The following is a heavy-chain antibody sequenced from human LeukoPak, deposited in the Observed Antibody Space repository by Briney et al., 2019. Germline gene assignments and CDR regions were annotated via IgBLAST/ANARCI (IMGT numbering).Heavy chain of an antibody. CDR1: GYIFNNYW. D-gene: IGHD6-19*01. CDR2: IYPDDSDT. CDR3: ARFDSSGGNNWFDP. V-gene: IGHV5-51*01. J-gene: IGHJ5*02. Sequence: GESLKISCKGSGYIFNNYWIAWVRQMPGKGLEWMGIIYPDDSDTRYGPSCRGQVTISADRSINTAYLQWRSLKASDTAMYYCARFDSSGGNNWFDPWGQGTLVTVSS.